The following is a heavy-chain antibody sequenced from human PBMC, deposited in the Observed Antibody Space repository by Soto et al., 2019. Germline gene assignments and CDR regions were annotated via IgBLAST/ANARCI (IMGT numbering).Heavy chain of an antibody. Sequence: HTLSLTCAISGDSVSSTSAAWSWIRQSPSRGLEWLGRTYYRSKWYSDYAVSVKSRITINPDTSKNQSSLQLNSVTPEDTAVYYCARGSYYSGWVWGQGTLVTVSS. CDR3: ARGSYYSGWV. J-gene: IGHJ4*02. CDR2: TYYRSKWYS. D-gene: IGHD6-19*01. V-gene: IGHV6-1*01. CDR1: GDSVSSTSAA.